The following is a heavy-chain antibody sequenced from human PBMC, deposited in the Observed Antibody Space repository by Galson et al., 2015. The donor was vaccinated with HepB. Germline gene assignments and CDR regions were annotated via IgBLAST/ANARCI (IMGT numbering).Heavy chain of an antibody. CDR1: GYTFTGYY. CDR2: INPNSGGT. D-gene: IGHD2-2*01. Sequence: SVKVSCKASGYTFTGYYMHWVRQAPGQGLEWMGWINPNSGGTNYAQKFQGRVTMTRDTSISTAYMELSRLRSDDTAVYYCARGVPAYIDYYYYYMDVWGKGTTVTVSS. CDR3: ARGVPAYIDYYYYYMDV. V-gene: IGHV1-2*02. J-gene: IGHJ6*03.